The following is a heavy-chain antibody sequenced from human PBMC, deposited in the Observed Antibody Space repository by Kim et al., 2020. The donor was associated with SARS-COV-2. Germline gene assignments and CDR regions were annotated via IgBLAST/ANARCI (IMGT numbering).Heavy chain of an antibody. CDR1: GGSTSSSNW. D-gene: IGHD6-19*01. CDR3: AGEYSSGWYGYYYYGMDV. V-gene: IGHV4-4*02. Sequence: SETLSLTCAVSGGSTSSSNWWSWVRQPPGKGLEWIGEIYHSGSTNYNPSLKSRVTISVDKSKNQFSLKLSSVTAADTAVYYCAGEYSSGWYGYYYYGMDVWGQGPTVTVSS. J-gene: IGHJ6*02. CDR2: IYHSGST.